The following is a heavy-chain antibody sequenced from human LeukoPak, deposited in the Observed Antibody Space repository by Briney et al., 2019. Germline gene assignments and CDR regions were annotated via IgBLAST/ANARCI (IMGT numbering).Heavy chain of an antibody. D-gene: IGHD1-26*01. Sequence: SETLSLTCTVSGGSISNYYWSWIRQPPGKGLEWIGYFYYSGSTNYNPSLKSRVTLLVDTSKNQFSLNLSSVTAADTAVYYCARGGSLVGTTPHDTFDIWGQGTMATVSS. CDR1: GGSISNYY. CDR3: ARGGSLVGTTPHDTFDI. V-gene: IGHV4-59*01. J-gene: IGHJ3*02. CDR2: FYYSGST.